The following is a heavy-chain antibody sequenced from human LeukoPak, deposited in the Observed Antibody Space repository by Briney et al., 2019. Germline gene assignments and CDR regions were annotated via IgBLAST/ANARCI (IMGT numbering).Heavy chain of an antibody. CDR1: GYTFTSYA. CDR2: INTNTGNP. CDR3: ASSFPQDEGYYYYGMDV. V-gene: IGHV7-4-1*02. J-gene: IGHJ6*02. Sequence: GASVKVSCKASGYTFTSYAMNWVRQAPGQGLEWMGWINTNTGNPTYAQGFTGRFVFSLDTSVSTAYLQISSLKAEDTAVYYCASSFPQDEGYYYYGMDVWGQGTTVTVSS.